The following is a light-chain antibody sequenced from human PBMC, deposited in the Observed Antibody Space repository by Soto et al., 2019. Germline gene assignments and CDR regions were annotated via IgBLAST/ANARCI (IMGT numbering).Light chain of an antibody. V-gene: IGLV2-14*01. J-gene: IGLJ2*01. CDR1: SSDVGAYNY. CDR3: SSYTSSSTLQ. CDR2: EVS. Sequence: QSALTKPASVSGSPGQSITISCTGTSSDVGAYNYVSWYQQHPGKAPKLIIYEVSIRPSGLPNRFSGSKSGNTASLTISGLQAEDEADYYCSSYTSSSTLQFGGGTKLTVL.